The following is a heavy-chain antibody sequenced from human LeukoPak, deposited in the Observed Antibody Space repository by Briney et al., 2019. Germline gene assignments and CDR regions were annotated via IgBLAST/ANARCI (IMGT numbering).Heavy chain of an antibody. Sequence: GASVKVSCKASGYTFTSYAMHWVRQAPGQGLEWMGWIKPNSGGTNYAQKFQGRVTMTRDTSISDASMELRRLRSDHTAVYYCASTLGYCTSSSCPDIDYWGQGTLVTVSS. CDR2: IKPNSGGT. D-gene: IGHD2-2*01. J-gene: IGHJ4*02. CDR1: GYTFTSYA. V-gene: IGHV1-2*02. CDR3: ASTLGYCTSSSCPDIDY.